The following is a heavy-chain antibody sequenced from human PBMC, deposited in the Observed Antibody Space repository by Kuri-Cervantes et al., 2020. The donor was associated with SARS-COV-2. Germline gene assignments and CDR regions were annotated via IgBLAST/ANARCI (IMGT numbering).Heavy chain of an antibody. CDR2: LSYDGSSE. Sequence: GESLKISCAASGFTFSSYAMSWVRQAPGKGLEWVASLSYDGSSESYADSVKGRFTISRDNSKDTLYLEMNSLRSEDTAVYYCVXXGSGLASGXXPPPFDFWGHGTLVTVSS. CDR1: GFTFSSYA. CDR3: VXXGSGLASGXXPPPFDF. J-gene: IGHJ4*01. D-gene: IGHD3-10*01. V-gene: IGHV3-30*03.